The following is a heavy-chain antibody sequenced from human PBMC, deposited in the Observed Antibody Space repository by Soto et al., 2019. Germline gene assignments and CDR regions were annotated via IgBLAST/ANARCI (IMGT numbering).Heavy chain of an antibody. J-gene: IGHJ4*02. V-gene: IGHV1-69*02. CDR2: IIPILGIA. CDR3: ARSFLGYCSGGSCRGGSDY. CDR1: GGTFSSYT. Sequence: GASVKVSCKASGGTFSSYTISWVRQAPGQGLEWMGRIIPILGIANYAQKFQGRVTITADKSTSTAYVELSSLRSEDTAVYYCARSFLGYCSGGSCRGGSDYWGQGTLVTVSS. D-gene: IGHD2-15*01.